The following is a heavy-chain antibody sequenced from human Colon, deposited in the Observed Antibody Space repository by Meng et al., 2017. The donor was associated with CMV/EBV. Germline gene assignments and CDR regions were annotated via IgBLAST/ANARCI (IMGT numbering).Heavy chain of an antibody. D-gene: IGHD6-19*01. CDR2: INPTSGGT. CDR1: GYTFTGNY. V-gene: IGHV1-2*02. CDR3: ARSNLKIAVTGKD. Sequence: ASVKVSCKASGYTFTGNYMHWVRQAPGQGLEWMGWINPTSGGTNYAQKFQGRVTLTWDTSINTAYMELSSLRSDDTAVYYCARSNLKIAVTGKDWGQGTLVTVSS. J-gene: IGHJ4*02.